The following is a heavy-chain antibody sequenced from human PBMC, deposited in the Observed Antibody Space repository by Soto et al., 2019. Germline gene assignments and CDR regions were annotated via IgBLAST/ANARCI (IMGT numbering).Heavy chain of an antibody. D-gene: IGHD6-6*01. Sequence: EVQLVESGGGLVQPGGSLRLSCAASGFTFSSYWMSWFRQAPGKGLEWVANIKQDGSEENYVDSVKGRFTISRDNAKNALYLQMNSLRVKDTAVDYCAREIAARLWGKGTTVTVSS. J-gene: IGHJ6*04. CDR3: AREIAARL. CDR1: GFTFSSYW. CDR2: IKQDGSEE. V-gene: IGHV3-7*01.